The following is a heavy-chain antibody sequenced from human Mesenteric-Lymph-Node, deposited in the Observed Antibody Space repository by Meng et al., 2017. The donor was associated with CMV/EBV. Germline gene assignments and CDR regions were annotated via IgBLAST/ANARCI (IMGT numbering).Heavy chain of an antibody. CDR1: GFTFSSYA. V-gene: IGHV3-23*01. J-gene: IGHJ5*02. Sequence: GESLKISCAASGFTFSSYAMSWVRQAPGKGLEWVSAISGSGGSTYYADSVKGRFTISRDNSKNTLYLQMNSLRAEDTAVYYCAKGIAEEYFADWFDPWAREPWSPSPQ. CDR3: AKGIAEEYFADWFDP. D-gene: IGHD2-21*01. CDR2: ISGSGGST.